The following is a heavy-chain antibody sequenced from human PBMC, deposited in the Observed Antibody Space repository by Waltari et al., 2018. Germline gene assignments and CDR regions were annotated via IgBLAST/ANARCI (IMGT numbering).Heavy chain of an antibody. D-gene: IGHD2-15*01. Sequence: QVQLQESGPGLVKPSETLSLTCTVSGGSISSHYWSWIQQPPGKGLEWIGYIYYSGSTNYNPSLKSRVTISVDTSKNQFSLKLSSVTAADTAVYYCARDTDRPDAFDIWGQGTMVTVSS. J-gene: IGHJ3*02. CDR3: ARDTDRPDAFDI. CDR2: IYYSGST. CDR1: GGSISSHY. V-gene: IGHV4-59*11.